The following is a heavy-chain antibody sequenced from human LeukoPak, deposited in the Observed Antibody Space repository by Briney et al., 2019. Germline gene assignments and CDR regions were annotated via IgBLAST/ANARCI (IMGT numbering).Heavy chain of an antibody. Sequence: SETLSLTCAVSGGSISSGGYSWSWIRQPPGKGLEWIGYIYHSGSTYYNPSLKSRVTTSVDRSKNQFSLKLSSVTAADTAVYYCARAPEYCSGGSCYLYFDYWGQGTLVTVSS. CDR1: GGSISSGGYS. J-gene: IGHJ4*02. CDR3: ARAPEYCSGGSCYLYFDY. CDR2: IYHSGST. V-gene: IGHV4-30-2*01. D-gene: IGHD2-15*01.